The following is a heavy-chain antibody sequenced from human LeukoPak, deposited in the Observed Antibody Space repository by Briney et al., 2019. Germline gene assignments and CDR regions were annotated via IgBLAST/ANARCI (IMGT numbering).Heavy chain of an antibody. CDR3: ARWIPYCGGDCFAFDI. Sequence: SETLSLTCTVSGGSISSYYWSWIRQPPGKGLGWIGYIYYSGSTNYNPSLKSRVTISVDTSKNQFSLKLSSVTAADTAVYYCARWIPYCGGDCFAFDIWGQGTMVTVSS. D-gene: IGHD2-21*01. V-gene: IGHV4-59*01. CDR2: IYYSGST. J-gene: IGHJ3*02. CDR1: GGSISSYY.